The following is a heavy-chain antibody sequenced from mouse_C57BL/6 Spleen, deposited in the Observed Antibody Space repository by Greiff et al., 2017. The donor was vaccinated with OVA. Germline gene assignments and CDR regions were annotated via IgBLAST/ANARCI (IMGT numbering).Heavy chain of an antibody. CDR2: IYPGDGDT. CDR3: AREKAAYYGNWGYFDY. CDR1: GYAFSSSW. V-gene: IGHV1-82*01. D-gene: IGHD2-10*01. Sequence: VQLQQSGPEPVKPGASVKISCKASGYAFSSSWMNWVKQRPGKGLEWIGRIYPGDGDTNYNGKFKGKATLTADKSSSTAYMQLSSLTSEDSAVYFCAREKAAYYGNWGYFDYGGQGTTLTVSS. J-gene: IGHJ2*01.